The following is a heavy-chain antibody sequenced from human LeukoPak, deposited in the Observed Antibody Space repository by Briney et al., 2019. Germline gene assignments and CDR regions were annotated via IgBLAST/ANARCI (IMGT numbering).Heavy chain of an antibody. CDR3: ARDPLSYSSGWYYFDY. D-gene: IGHD6-19*01. CDR1: GYTLTELS. J-gene: IGHJ4*02. Sequence: ASVKVSCKVSGYTLTELSMHWVRQAPGKGLEWMGRINPNSGGTNYAQKFQGRVTMTRDTSISTAYMELSRLRSDDTAVYYCARDPLSYSSGWYYFDYWGQGTLVTVSS. V-gene: IGHV1-2*06. CDR2: INPNSGGT.